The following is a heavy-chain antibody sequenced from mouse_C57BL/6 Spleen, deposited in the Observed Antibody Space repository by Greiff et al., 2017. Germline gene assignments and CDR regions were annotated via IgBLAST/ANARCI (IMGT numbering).Heavy chain of an antibody. D-gene: IGHD1-1*01. V-gene: IGHV1-39*01. J-gene: IGHJ4*01. CDR3: ARGTTVVPYAMDY. CDR1: GYSFTDYN. Sequence: EVQLQQSGPELVKPGASVKISCKASGYSFTDYNMNWVKQSNGKSLDWIGVINPNYGTTSYNQKFKGKATLAVDQSSSTAYMQLNSLTSEDSAVYYCARGTTVVPYAMDYWGQGTSVTVSS. CDR2: INPNYGTT.